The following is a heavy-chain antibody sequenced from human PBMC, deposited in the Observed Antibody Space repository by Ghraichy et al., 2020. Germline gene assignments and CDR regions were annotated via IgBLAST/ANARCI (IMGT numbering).Heavy chain of an antibody. CDR3: ERASRGYCSSTSCSQKTSDSPYSYMHL. CDR1: GGSISSGGYY. Sequence: SETLSLTCTVSGGSISSGGYYWSWIRQHPGKGLEWIGYIYYSGSTYYNPSLKSRVTISVDRSKNQFSLKLSSVTAADTAVYYCERASRGYCSSTSCSQKTSDSPYSYMHLCGKGTTVTVFS. CDR2: IYYSGST. J-gene: IGHJ6*03. V-gene: IGHV4-31*03. D-gene: IGHD2-2*01.